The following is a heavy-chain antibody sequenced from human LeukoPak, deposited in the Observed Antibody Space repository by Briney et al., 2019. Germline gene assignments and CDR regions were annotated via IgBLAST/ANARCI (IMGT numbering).Heavy chain of an antibody. J-gene: IGHJ4*02. CDR2: INPSGGST. V-gene: IGHV1-46*01. Sequence: ASVKVSCKASGYTFTSYYIHWLRQAPGQGLERMGLINPSGGSTTFAQGFQGRLTMTRDTSTSTVYMDLSSLTSEDTAVYYCAREPGHSICYFDFWGQGTLVTVSA. D-gene: IGHD1-14*01. CDR3: AREPGHSICYFDF. CDR1: GYTFTSYY.